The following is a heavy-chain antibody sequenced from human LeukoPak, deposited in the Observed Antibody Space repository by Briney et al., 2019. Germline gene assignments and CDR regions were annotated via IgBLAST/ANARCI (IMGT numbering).Heavy chain of an antibody. Sequence: SVKVSCKASGGTFSSYAISWVRQAPGQGLEWMGRIIPILGIANYAQSFQGRVTMTRDTSISTAYMELSRLRSDDTAIYYCALVGEALDYWGQGTLVTVSS. CDR3: ALVGEALDY. D-gene: IGHD4-17*01. CDR1: GGTFSSYA. J-gene: IGHJ4*02. V-gene: IGHV1-69*04. CDR2: IIPILGIA.